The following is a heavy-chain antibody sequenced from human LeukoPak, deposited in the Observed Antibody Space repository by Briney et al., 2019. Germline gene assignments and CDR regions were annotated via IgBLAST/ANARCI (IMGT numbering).Heavy chain of an antibody. V-gene: IGHV4-59*01. CDR3: ARDSDTHAFDI. Sequence: SETLSLTCTVSGGSISSYYWSWIRQPPGKGLEWIGYLYYSGSTNCNPSLKSRVTISVDTSKNQFSLKLSSVTAADTAVYYCARDSDTHAFDIWGQGTMVTVSS. J-gene: IGHJ3*02. CDR1: GGSISSYY. CDR2: LYYSGST.